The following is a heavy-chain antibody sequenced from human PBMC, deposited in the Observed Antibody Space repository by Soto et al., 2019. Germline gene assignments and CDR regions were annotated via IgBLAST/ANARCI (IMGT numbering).Heavy chain of an antibody. V-gene: IGHV3-21*01. CDR3: ARDTYYYGSGSYSP. CDR1: GFTFSSYS. J-gene: IGHJ5*02. CDR2: ISSSSSYI. Sequence: EVQLVESGGGLVKPGGSLRLSCAASGFTFSSYSMNWVRQAPGKGLEWVSSISSSSSYIYYADSVKGRFTISRDNAKNSLNLKMNSLRAEDTAVYYCARDTYYYGSGSYSPWGQGTLVTVSS. D-gene: IGHD3-10*01.